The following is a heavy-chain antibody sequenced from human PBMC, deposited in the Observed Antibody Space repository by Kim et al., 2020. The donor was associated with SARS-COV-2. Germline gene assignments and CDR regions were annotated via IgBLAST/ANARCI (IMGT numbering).Heavy chain of an antibody. Sequence: GGSLRLSCAASGFTFRDYYMSWIRQAPEKGLEWVSYISTSGTTTHYTDSVKGRFTISRDNAKNSLYLQMNSLRAEDTAVYFCARLDIVVVMNTTHPKSDVWGQGTTVTVSS. CDR2: ISTSGTTT. J-gene: IGHJ6*02. V-gene: IGHV3-11*01. CDR1: GFTFRDYY. CDR3: ARLDIVVVMNTTHPKSDV. D-gene: IGHD2-15*01.